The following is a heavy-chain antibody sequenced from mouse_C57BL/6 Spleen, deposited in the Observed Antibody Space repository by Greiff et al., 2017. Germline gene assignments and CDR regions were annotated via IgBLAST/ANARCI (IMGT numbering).Heavy chain of an antibody. V-gene: IGHV1-15*01. CDR3: TRRFYYGFSYAIDY. J-gene: IGHJ4*01. CDR1: GYTFTDYE. Sequence: QVQLQQSGAELVRPGASVTLSCKASGYTFTDYEMHWVKQTPVHGLEWIGAIDPETGGTAYNQKFKGKAILTADKSSSTAYMELRSLTSEDSAVYYCTRRFYYGFSYAIDYWGQGTSGTVSS. CDR2: IDPETGGT. D-gene: IGHD2-2*01.